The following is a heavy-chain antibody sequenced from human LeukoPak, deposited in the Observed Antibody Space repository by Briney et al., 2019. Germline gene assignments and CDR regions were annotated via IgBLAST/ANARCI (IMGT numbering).Heavy chain of an antibody. V-gene: IGHV1-2*02. CDR3: ARDRGSPYYYDY. J-gene: IGHJ4*02. D-gene: IGHD3-16*01. CDR1: GGTFSSYA. CDR2: INPNSGGT. Sequence: ASVKVSCKASGGTFSSYAISWVRQAPGQGLEWMGWINPNSGGTNYAQKFQGRVTMTRDTSISTAYMELSGLRSDDTALYYCARDRGSPYYYDYWGQGTLVTVSS.